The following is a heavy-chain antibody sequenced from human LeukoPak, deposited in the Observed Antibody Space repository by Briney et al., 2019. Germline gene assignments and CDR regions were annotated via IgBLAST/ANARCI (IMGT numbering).Heavy chain of an antibody. CDR3: ARRTYFDL. CDR2: VYYSGST. Sequence: SETLSLTCTVSGGSISNYYWSWVRQPPGKGLEWIGYVYYSGSTTYNPSLKSRVTISVDTSKNQFSLKLNAVTAADTAVYYCARRTYFDLWGRGTLVTVSS. CDR1: GGSISNYY. J-gene: IGHJ2*01. V-gene: IGHV4-59*08.